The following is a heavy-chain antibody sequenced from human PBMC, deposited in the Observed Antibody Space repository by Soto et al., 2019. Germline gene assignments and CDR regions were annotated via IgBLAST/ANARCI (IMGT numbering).Heavy chain of an antibody. V-gene: IGHV2-5*02. J-gene: IGHJ4*02. CDR3: AHRVLRAVFGLVTSTAVYFDF. D-gene: IGHD3-3*01. CDR2: IYWDDEK. Sequence: QITLNESGPTVVNPTETLTLTCTFSVFSLTTSGVGVGWVRQSPGKAPEWLAFIYWDDEKGYSTSLKNRLTITKEPSKNQVVLTMASVDPGDTATYYCAHRVLRAVFGLVTSTAVYFDFWGQGTPVVVSS. CDR1: VFSLTTSGVG.